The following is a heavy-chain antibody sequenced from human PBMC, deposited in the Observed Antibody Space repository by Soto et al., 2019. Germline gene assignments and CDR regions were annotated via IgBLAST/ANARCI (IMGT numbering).Heavy chain of an antibody. CDR1: GGSTSSSSYY. D-gene: IGHD2-2*01. J-gene: IGHJ4*02. CDR2: IYYSGST. V-gene: IGHV4-39*01. Sequence: QLQLQESGPGLVKPSETLSLTCTVSGGSTSSSSYYWGWIRQRPGMGLEWIGTIYYSGSTSYNPSLKSRVTISIDTSKNHFSLNLNSATAADTAVYYCARHGRDQLAGVRTDFDYWGQGALVTVSS. CDR3: ARHGRDQLAGVRTDFDY.